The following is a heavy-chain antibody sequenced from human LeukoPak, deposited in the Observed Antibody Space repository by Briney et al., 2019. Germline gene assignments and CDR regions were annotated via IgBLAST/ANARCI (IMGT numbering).Heavy chain of an antibody. Sequence: QPGGSLRLSCAASGFTFSSYWMSWVRQAPGKGLEWVANIKQDGSEKYYVDSVKGRFTISRDSAKNSPYLQMNSLRAEDTAVYYCAAQGWELFDYWGQGTLVTVSS. J-gene: IGHJ4*02. CDR3: AAQGWELFDY. D-gene: IGHD1-26*01. CDR1: GFTFSSYW. V-gene: IGHV3-7*01. CDR2: IKQDGSEK.